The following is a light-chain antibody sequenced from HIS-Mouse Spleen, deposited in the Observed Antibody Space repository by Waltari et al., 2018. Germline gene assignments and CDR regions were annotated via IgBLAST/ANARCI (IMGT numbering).Light chain of an antibody. CDR3: SSYTSSSTWV. J-gene: IGLJ3*02. Sequence: QSALPQPASVSGSPGQSTSTPCTGTSNDVAGYHDVPGYQQHPGKAPKLMIYEVSNRPSGVSNRFSGSKSGNTASLTISGLQAEDEADYYCSSYTSSSTWVFGGGTKLTVL. CDR2: EVS. V-gene: IGLV2-14*01. CDR1: SNDVAGYHD.